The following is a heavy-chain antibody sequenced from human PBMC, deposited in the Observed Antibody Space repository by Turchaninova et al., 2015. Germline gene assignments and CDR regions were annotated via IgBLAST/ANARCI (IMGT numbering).Heavy chain of an antibody. V-gene: IGHV3-49*04. CDR2: IVSKSQGGQT. CDR3: TRDWSGYDKYDS. CDR1: GFTFGDYT. Sequence: VQLVDSGGGLVQPGRSLRLSCSTSGFTFGDYTFNWVRPAPGKGREWVGFIVSKSQGGQTEYAASVEGRFTISRDNSKNIACLQMDDLKPEDTGVYYCTRDWSGYDKYDSWGQGTLVTVSS. J-gene: IGHJ4*02. D-gene: IGHD3-3*01.